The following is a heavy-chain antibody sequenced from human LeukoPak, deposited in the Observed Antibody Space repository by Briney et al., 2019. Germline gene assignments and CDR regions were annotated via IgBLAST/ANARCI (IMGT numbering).Heavy chain of an antibody. Sequence: PEASVKVSCKASGYTFTDYAMNWVRQAPGQGLEWMGWINPNSGGTNYAQKFQGRVTMTRDTSISTAYMELSRLRSDDTAVYYCARDPFDYWGQGTLVTVSS. V-gene: IGHV1-2*02. CDR3: ARDPFDY. CDR1: GYTFTDYA. J-gene: IGHJ4*02. CDR2: INPNSGGT.